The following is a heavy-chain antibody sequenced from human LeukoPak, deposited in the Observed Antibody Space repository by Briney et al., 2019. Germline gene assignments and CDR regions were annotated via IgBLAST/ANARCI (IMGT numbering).Heavy chain of an antibody. V-gene: IGHV4-4*02. CDR3: ARTPDGPSRRGNFDY. CDR2: IYHSGST. CDR1: GDSISSSNW. D-gene: IGHD1-14*01. Sequence: SETLSLTCAVSGDSISSSNWWSWVRQPPGKGLEWIGEIYHSGSTNYNPSLKSRVTISVDKSKNQFSLKLSSVTAADTAVYYCARTPDGPSRRGNFDYWGQGTLVTVSS. J-gene: IGHJ4*02.